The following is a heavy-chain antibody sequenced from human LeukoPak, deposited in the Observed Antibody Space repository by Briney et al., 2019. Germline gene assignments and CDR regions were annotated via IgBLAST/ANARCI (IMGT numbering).Heavy chain of an antibody. CDR1: GYTFTSYD. J-gene: IGHJ5*02. D-gene: IGHD2-15*01. CDR2: MNPNSGNT. CDR3: ARGCSGGSCYRNWFDP. Sequence: ASVKVSCKASGYTFTSYDINWVRQATGQGLEWMGWMNPNSGNTGYAQKFQGRVTITRNTSISTAYMELSSLRSEDTAVYYCARGCSGGSCYRNWFDPWGQGTLVTVSS. V-gene: IGHV1-8*03.